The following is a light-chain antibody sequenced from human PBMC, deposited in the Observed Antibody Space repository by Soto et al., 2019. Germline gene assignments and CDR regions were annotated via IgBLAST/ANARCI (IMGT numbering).Light chain of an antibody. CDR1: SSNIGSNY. CDR2: RNN. Sequence: QSVLNQPPSASGTPGQRVTISCSGSSSNIGSNYVYWYQQLPGTAPKLLIYRNNQRPSGVPDRFSGSKSGTSASLAISGLRSEDEADYYCAAWDDSLSGGVFGTGTKLTV. CDR3: AAWDDSLSGGV. V-gene: IGLV1-47*01. J-gene: IGLJ1*01.